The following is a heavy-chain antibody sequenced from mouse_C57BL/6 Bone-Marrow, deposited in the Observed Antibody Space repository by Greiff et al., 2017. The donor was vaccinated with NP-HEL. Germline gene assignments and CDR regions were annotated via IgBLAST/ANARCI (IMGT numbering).Heavy chain of an antibody. Sequence: QVQLQQPGAELVKPGASVKLSCKASGYTFTSYWMHWVKQRPGQGLEWIGMIPPNSCSTNYNEKFKSKATLTVDKSSSTAYMQLSSLTSEDSAVYYCARSPRYYGSSPFAYWGQGTLVTVSA. J-gene: IGHJ3*01. CDR1: GYTFTSYW. D-gene: IGHD1-1*01. CDR2: IPPNSCST. V-gene: IGHV1-64*01. CDR3: ARSPRYYGSSPFAY.